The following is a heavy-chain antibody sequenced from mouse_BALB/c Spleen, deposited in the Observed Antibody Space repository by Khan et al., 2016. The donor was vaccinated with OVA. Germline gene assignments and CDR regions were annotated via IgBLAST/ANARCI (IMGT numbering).Heavy chain of an antibody. CDR3: TRDGNYYYSMDY. CDR1: GFNIKDTY. V-gene: IGHV14-3*02. CDR2: IDPANGNT. D-gene: IGHD2-1*01. Sequence: VQLKQSGAELVKPGASVKLSCTASGFNIKDTYMHWVKQRPEQGLEWIGRIDPANGNTKYDPKFQGKATITADTSSNTAYLQLSSLTSEDTAVYYCTRDGNYYYSMDYWGQGTSVTVSS. J-gene: IGHJ4*01.